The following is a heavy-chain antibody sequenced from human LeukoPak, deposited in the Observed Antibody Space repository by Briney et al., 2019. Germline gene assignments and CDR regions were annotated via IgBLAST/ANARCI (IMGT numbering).Heavy chain of an antibody. CDR2: ISGSGGST. CDR1: GFTFSSYA. D-gene: IGHD3-3*01. V-gene: IGHV3-23*01. J-gene: IGHJ4*02. CDR3: AKDTDFWSGAYFDY. Sequence: GGSLRLSCAASGFTFSSYAMSWVRQAPGKGLEWVSAISGSGGSTYYADSGKGGFTISRDNCKNTLYLQMNSLRAEDTAVYYCAKDTDFWSGAYFDYWGQGTLVTVSS.